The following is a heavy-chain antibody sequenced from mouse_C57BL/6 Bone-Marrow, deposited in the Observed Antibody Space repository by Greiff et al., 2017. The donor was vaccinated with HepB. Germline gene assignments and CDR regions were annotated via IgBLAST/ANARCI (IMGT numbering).Heavy chain of an antibody. CDR3: ARDDGYFGYFDV. CDR1: GYTFTSYW. D-gene: IGHD2-3*01. J-gene: IGHJ1*03. V-gene: IGHV1-69*01. Sequence: VQLQQSGAELVMPGASVKLSCKASGYTFTSYWMHWVKQRPGQGLEWIGEIDPSDSYTNYNQKFKGKSTLTVDKSSSTAYMQLSSLTSEDSAVYYCARDDGYFGYFDVWGTGTTVTVSS. CDR2: IDPSDSYT.